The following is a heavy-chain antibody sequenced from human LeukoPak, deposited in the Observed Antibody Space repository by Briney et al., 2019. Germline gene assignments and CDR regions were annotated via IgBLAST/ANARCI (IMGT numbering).Heavy chain of an antibody. V-gene: IGHV3-23*01. Sequence: PGGSLRLSCAASGFTFSSHGMSWVRQAPGKGLEWVSAISGSGGSTYYADSVKGRFTISRDNSKNTLYLQMNSLRAEDTAVYYCAKGWDCSSTSCYAGLSYFDYWGQGTLVTVSS. CDR2: ISGSGGST. CDR3: AKGWDCSSTSCYAGLSYFDY. D-gene: IGHD2-2*01. CDR1: GFTFSSHG. J-gene: IGHJ4*02.